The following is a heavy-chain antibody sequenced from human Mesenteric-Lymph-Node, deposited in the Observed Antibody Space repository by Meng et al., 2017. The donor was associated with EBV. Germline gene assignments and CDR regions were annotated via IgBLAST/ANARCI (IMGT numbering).Heavy chain of an antibody. Sequence: QVQLVVAGAGLVNPGGSLRLSCAASGSTFSDYYMTWIRQAPGKGLEWISYIGRSGSPIYYADSVKGRFTISRDNSKSTLFLQMNSLRAEDTAVYYCANRGPFDYWGQGTLVTVSS. V-gene: IGHV3-11*01. D-gene: IGHD3/OR15-3a*01. J-gene: IGHJ4*02. CDR3: ANRGPFDY. CDR1: GSTFSDYY. CDR2: IGRSGSPI.